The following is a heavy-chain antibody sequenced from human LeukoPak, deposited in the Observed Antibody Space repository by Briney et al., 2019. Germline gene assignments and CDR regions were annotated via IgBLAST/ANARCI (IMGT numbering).Heavy chain of an antibody. Sequence: SGPTLVKPTQTLTLTCTFSGFSLSTSGVGVGWIRQPPGKALEWLALIYWDDDKRYSPSLKGRLTITKDTSKNQVVLTMTNMDPVDTATYYCARTRGVITLDYWGQGTLVTVSS. J-gene: IGHJ4*02. CDR2: IYWDDDK. CDR1: GFSLSTSGVG. CDR3: ARTRGVITLDY. V-gene: IGHV2-5*02. D-gene: IGHD3-10*01.